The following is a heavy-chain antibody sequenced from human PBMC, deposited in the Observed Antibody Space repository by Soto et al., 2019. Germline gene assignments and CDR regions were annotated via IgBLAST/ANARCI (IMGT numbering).Heavy chain of an antibody. V-gene: IGHV1-2*04. CDR1: GYTFTGYY. CDR2: INPNSGGT. J-gene: IGHJ6*02. Sequence: SVKVSCKASGYTFTGYYMHWVRQAPGQGLEWMGWINPNSGGTNYAQKFQGWVTMTRDTSISTAYMELSRLRSDDTAVYYCARDPSRTRDYYDSSGYLDPQRLFDHYVMAVWGQGTSVTVSS. D-gene: IGHD3-22*01. CDR3: ARDPSRTRDYYDSSGYLDPQRLFDHYVMAV.